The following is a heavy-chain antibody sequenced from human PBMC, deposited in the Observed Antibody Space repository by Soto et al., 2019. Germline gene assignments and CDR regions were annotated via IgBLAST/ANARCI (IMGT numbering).Heavy chain of an antibody. J-gene: IGHJ6*02. Sequence: SETLSLTCAVSGGSLSSGCYSWSWIRQPPGKGLEWIGYIYHSGSTYYNPSLKSRVTISVDRSKNQFSLKLSSVTAADTAVYYCARGVKDYYGIDVWGQGTTVTVSS. CDR2: IYHSGST. D-gene: IGHD3-10*01. V-gene: IGHV4-30-2*01. CDR3: ARGVKDYYGIDV. CDR1: GGSLSSGCYS.